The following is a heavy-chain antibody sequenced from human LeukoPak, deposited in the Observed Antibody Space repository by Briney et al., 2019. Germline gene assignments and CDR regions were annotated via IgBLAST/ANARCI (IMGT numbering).Heavy chain of an antibody. D-gene: IGHD6-13*01. Sequence: PGGSLRLSCAASGFTFSSYSMNWVRQAPGKGLEWVSSISSSSSYIYYADSVKGRFTISRDNAKNSLYLQMNSLRAEDTALYYCAKDMNEQPTGGYFDYWGQGTLVTVSS. CDR3: AKDMNEQPTGGYFDY. CDR1: GFTFSSYS. V-gene: IGHV3-21*04. CDR2: ISSSSSYI. J-gene: IGHJ4*02.